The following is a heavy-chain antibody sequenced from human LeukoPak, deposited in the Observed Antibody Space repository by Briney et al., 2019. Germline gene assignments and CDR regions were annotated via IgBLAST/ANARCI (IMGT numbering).Heavy chain of an antibody. CDR1: SGSLSGYY. J-gene: IGHJ2*01. CDR2: ITHSGSP. Sequence: KPSETLSLTCAVSSGSLSGYYWSWIRQPPGGGLEWLGEITHSGSPNYNPSLKSRVTISGDTSKKQFSLNLKSVTAADTGVYYCARGVDLWGRGTPVTVSS. V-gene: IGHV4-34*01. CDR3: ARGVDL.